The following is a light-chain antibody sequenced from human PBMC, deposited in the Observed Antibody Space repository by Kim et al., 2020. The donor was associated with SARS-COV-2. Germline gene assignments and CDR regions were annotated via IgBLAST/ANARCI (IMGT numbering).Light chain of an antibody. CDR3: QKCDSAPWT. J-gene: IGKJ1*01. CDR1: QDISNY. Sequence: GDRVTMTGRASQDISNYLAWFQLKPGKAPKLLIYAASALQPGVPSRFSGSGSGTDFTLTVTSLQPEDVATYYCQKCDSAPWTFGQGTKVDIK. CDR2: AAS. V-gene: IGKV1-27*01.